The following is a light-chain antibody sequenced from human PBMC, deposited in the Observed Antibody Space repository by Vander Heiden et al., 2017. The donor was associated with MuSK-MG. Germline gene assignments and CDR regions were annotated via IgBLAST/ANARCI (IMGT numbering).Light chain of an antibody. CDR1: QIVSNN. CDR3: QQNKKRPPWT. J-gene: IGKJ1*01. Sequence: ASQIVSNNLAWYQQKPGQAPRLLIYGASTRATGIPARFSGSGYGTEFTLTISSRQSEDFRVLYCQQNKKRPPWTFGPGTKVEIK. V-gene: IGKV3-15*01. CDR2: GAS.